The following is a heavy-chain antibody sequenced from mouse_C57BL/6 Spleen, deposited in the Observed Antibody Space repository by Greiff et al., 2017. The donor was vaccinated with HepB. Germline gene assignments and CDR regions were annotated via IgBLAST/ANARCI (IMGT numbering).Heavy chain of an antibody. CDR1: GFTFSDYG. J-gene: IGHJ3*01. D-gene: IGHD2-4*01. V-gene: IGHV5-17*01. Sequence: EVQRVESGGGLVKPGGSLKLSCAASGFTFSDYGMHWVRQAPEKGLEWVAYISSGSSTIYYADTVKGRFTISRDNAKNTLVLQMTSLRSEDTAMYYCERPGDYDWFAYWGQGTLVTVSA. CDR2: ISSGSSTI. CDR3: ERPGDYDWFAY.